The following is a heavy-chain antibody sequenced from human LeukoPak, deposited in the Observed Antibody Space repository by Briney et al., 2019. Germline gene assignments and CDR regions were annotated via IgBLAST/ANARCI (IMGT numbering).Heavy chain of an antibody. CDR1: GGSFSGYY. J-gene: IGHJ4*02. CDR2: INHSGST. CDR3: ARRIAAAAPFDY. D-gene: IGHD6-13*01. Sequence: LETLSLTCAVYGGSFSGYYWSWIRQPPGKGLEWIGEINHSGSTNYNPSLKSRVTISVDTSKNQFSLKLSSVTAADTAVYYCARRIAAAAPFDYWGQGTLVTVSS. V-gene: IGHV4-34*01.